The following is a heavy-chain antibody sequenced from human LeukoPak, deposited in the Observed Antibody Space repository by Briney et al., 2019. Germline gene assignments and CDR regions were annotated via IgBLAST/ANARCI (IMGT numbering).Heavy chain of an antibody. Sequence: SETLSLTCTVSGASISSYYWSWIRQPPGKGLEWIGFFYNSGSTNYNPSLKSRVTISVNTSKSQFSLKLTSVTAADTAVYYCARANYNWFDPWGQGTLVTVS. CDR3: ARANYNWFDP. D-gene: IGHD1-1*01. J-gene: IGHJ5*02. CDR1: GASISSYY. CDR2: FYNSGST. V-gene: IGHV4-59*01.